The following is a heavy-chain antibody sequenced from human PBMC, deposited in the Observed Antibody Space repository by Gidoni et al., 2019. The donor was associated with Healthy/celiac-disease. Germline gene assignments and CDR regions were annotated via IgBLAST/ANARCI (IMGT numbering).Heavy chain of an antibody. CDR1: GFSLSTSGVG. D-gene: IGHD3-3*01. CDR3: AHSLGSITIFGVVMLDGMDV. CDR2: IYWNDDK. J-gene: IGHJ6*02. V-gene: IGHV2-5*01. Sequence: QITLKESGPTLVKPTQTLTLTCTFSGFSLSTSGVGVGWIRQPPGKALEWLALIYWNDDKRYSPSLKSRLTITKDTSKNQVVLTMTNMDPVDTATYYCAHSLGSITIFGVVMLDGMDVWGQGTTVTVSS.